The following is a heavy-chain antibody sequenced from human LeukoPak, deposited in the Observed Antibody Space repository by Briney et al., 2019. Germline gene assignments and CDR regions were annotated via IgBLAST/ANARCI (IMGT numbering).Heavy chain of an antibody. V-gene: IGHV3-15*01. CDR1: GFTFSNAW. J-gene: IGHJ1*01. CDR3: TGTDSSGYYFIEYFQH. Sequence: GGSLRLSCAASGFTFSNAWMSWVRQAPGKGLEWVGRIKSKTDGGTTDYAAPVKGRFTISRDDSKNTLYLQMSSLKTEDTAVYYCTGTDSSGYYFIEYFQHWGQGTLVTVSS. CDR2: IKSKTDGGTT. D-gene: IGHD3-22*01.